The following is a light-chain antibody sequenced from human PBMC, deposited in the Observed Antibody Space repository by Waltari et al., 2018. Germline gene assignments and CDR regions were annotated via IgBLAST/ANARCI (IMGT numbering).Light chain of an antibody. V-gene: IGLV1-40*01. CDR2: GNR. CDR1: SSNMGAHD. CDR3: QCYDDILSGSV. J-gene: IGLJ2*01. Sequence: QSVLTQPPSVSGAPGQRVTISCPGSSSNMGAHDVHWYQQLPGTAPQLLIFGNRYRPSGMPALFSGSKSGTSASLSISVLQPEDEADYYCQCYDDILSGSVFGGGTKVTVL.